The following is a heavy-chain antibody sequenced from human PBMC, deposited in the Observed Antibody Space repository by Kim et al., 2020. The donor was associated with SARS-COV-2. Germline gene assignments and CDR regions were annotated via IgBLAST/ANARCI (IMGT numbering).Heavy chain of an antibody. D-gene: IGHD3-9*01. J-gene: IGHJ5*02. CDR2: ISAYNGNT. V-gene: IGHV1-18*01. CDR1: GYTFTSYG. Sequence: ASVKVSCKASGYTFTSYGISWVRQAPGQGLEWMGWISAYNGNTNYAQKLQGRVTMTTDTSTSTAYMELRSLRSDDTAVYYCARDLRYFDWLPYNWFDPWGQGTLVTVSS. CDR3: ARDLRYFDWLPYNWFDP.